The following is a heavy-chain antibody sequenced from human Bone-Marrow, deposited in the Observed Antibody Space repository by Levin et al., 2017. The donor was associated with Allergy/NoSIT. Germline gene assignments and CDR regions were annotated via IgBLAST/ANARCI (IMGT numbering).Heavy chain of an antibody. V-gene: IGHV4-30-2*01. D-gene: IGHD2-15*01. CDR2: IYHSGST. CDR1: GGSITTGGYS. J-gene: IGHJ4*02. CDR3: ARDRGGGYFDY. Sequence: PSETLSLTCAVSGGSITTGGYSWSWIRQPPGKGLEWIGYIYHSGSTSYNASLESRVTISLDRSKNQFSLSLTSLTAADTAVYYCARDRGGGYFDYWGQGALVTVSS.